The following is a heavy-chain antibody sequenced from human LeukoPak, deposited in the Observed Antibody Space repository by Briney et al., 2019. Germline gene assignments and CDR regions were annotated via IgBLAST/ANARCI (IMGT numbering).Heavy chain of an antibody. D-gene: IGHD3-22*01. CDR3: ARDGYYYDSSGYYYYLGDAFDI. J-gene: IGHJ3*02. CDR1: GGTFSSYA. Sequence: SVKVSCXASGGTFSSYAISWVRQARGQGLEWMAGIIPIFGTANYAQKFQGRVTITADESTSTAYMELSSLRSEDTAVYYCARDGYYYDSSGYYYYLGDAFDIWGQGTMVTVSS. V-gene: IGHV1-69*01. CDR2: IIPIFGTA.